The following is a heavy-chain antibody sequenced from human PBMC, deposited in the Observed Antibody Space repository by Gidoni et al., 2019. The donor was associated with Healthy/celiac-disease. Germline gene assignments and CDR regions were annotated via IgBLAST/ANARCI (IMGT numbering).Heavy chain of an antibody. CDR1: GFTFSSYA. D-gene: IGHD6-13*01. CDR3: AKSGIAAAGARRGGY. Sequence: EVQLLESGGGLVQPGGSLSLSCAASGFTFSSYAMSWVRQAPGEGLEWVSAISGSGGSTYYADSVKGGFTISRDKSKNTLYLQMNSLRAEDTAVYYCAKSGIAAAGARRGGYWGQGTLVTVSS. CDR2: ISGSGGST. V-gene: IGHV3-23*01. J-gene: IGHJ4*02.